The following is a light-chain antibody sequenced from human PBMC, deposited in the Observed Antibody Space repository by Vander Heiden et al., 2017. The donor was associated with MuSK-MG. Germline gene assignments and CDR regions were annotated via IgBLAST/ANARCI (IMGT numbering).Light chain of an antibody. J-gene: IGLJ2*01. CDR1: TIVNKN. Sequence: SSELPQSLSVSVALCQTAKIACEGKTIVNKNGHGYQQKPGQALVLVIYRDSSRPSGIPERFSGSNSGNTATLTISRAQAGDDDDYYCQVWDSGRVVFGGGTKLTVL. CDR2: RDS. CDR3: QVWDSGRVV. V-gene: IGLV3-9*01.